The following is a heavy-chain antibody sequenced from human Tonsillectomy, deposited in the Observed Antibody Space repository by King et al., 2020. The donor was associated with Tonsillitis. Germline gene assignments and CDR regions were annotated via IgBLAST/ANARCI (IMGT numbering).Heavy chain of an antibody. V-gene: IGHV3-23*03. CDR2: IYSGGSST. D-gene: IGHD3-22*01. CDR1: GFTFSSYA. J-gene: IGHJ4*02. CDR3: AKDTYYHSSGYYWID. Sequence: QLVQSGGGLVQPGGSLRLSCAASGFTFSSYAMSWVRQAPGKGLEWVSVIYSGGSSTYYADSVKGRFTISRDNSKNPLYLQMHSLRAEDTAVYYCAKDTYYHSSGYYWIDWGQGTLVTVSS.